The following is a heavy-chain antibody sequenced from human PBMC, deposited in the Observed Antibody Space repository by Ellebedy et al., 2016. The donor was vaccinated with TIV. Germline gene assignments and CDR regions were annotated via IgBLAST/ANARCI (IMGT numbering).Heavy chain of an antibody. Sequence: MPSETLSLTCTVSGGSISSYYWSWIRQPPGKGLEWIGYIYYSGSTNYNPSLKSRVTIAVDTYKKQISLKLSSVTAADTAVYYCARSSGWDRFDYWGQGTLVTVSS. D-gene: IGHD6-19*01. CDR2: IYYSGST. V-gene: IGHV4-59*01. CDR1: GGSISSYY. J-gene: IGHJ4*02. CDR3: ARSSGWDRFDY.